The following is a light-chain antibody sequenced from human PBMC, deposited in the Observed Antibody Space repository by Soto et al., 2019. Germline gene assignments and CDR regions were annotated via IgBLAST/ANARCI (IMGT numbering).Light chain of an antibody. J-gene: IGKJ4*01. V-gene: IGKV1-27*01. Sequence: DIEVTQSPSSLSASVGDRVTITCRASQGISNGLSWYKQKPGQAPTLLIYAASSLQSGVPSRFSGSGSGTDFTLTISSLKSEDFEVYYCQQYNNWPLTFGGGTKVDIK. CDR2: AAS. CDR3: QQYNNWPLT. CDR1: QGISNG.